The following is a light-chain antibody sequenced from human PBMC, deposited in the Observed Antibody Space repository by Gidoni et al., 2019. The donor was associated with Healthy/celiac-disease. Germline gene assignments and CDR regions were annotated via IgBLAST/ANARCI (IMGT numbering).Light chain of an antibody. V-gene: IGKV2-28*01. Sequence: DIVMTHSPLSLPVTPGEPASISCRSSQSLLHSNGYNYLDWYLQKPGQSPQLLIYFGSNRASGVPDRFSGSGSGTDFTLKISRVEAEDVGVYYCRQALQTSWTFGQGTKVEIK. CDR3: RQALQTSWT. J-gene: IGKJ1*01. CDR2: FGS. CDR1: QSLLHSNGYNY.